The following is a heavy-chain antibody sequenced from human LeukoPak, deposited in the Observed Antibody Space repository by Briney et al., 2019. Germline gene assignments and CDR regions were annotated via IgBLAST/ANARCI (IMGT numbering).Heavy chain of an antibody. V-gene: IGHV3-15*01. Sequence: GGSLRLSCAASGFTYSNAWMSWVRQAPGKGLEWVGRIKSKTDGGTTDYAAPVKGRFTISRDDSKNTLYLQMNSLKTEDTAVYYCTTDGGCSYGPRKLIDYWGQGTLVTVSS. D-gene: IGHD5-18*01. J-gene: IGHJ4*02. CDR3: TTDGGCSYGPRKLIDY. CDR2: IKSKTDGGTT. CDR1: GFTYSNAW.